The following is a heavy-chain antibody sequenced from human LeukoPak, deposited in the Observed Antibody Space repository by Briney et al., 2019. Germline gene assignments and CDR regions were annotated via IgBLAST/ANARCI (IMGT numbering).Heavy chain of an antibody. Sequence: ASVTVSFTAPGYTFTIYAMHWVRQAPGQRLEWMGWINAGNGNTKYSQKFQGRVTITRDTSASTAYMELSSLRSEDTAVYYCARGYCSSTSCYFSGVYWGQGTLVTVSS. CDR3: ARGYCSSTSCYFSGVY. J-gene: IGHJ4*02. CDR2: INAGNGNT. CDR1: GYTFTIYA. V-gene: IGHV1-3*01. D-gene: IGHD2-2*01.